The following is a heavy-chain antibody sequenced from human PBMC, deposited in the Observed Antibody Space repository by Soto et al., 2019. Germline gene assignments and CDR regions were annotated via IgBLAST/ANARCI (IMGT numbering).Heavy chain of an antibody. CDR3: ARDTRHYGSGSKYYFDY. J-gene: IGHJ4*02. Sequence: GGSLRLSCAASGFTFDDYGMSWVRQAPGKGLEWVSGINWNGGSTGYADSVKGRFTISRDNAKNSLYLQMNSLRAEDTALYYCARDTRHYGSGSKYYFDYWGQGTLVTVS. CDR1: GFTFDDYG. D-gene: IGHD3-10*01. CDR2: INWNGGST. V-gene: IGHV3-20*04.